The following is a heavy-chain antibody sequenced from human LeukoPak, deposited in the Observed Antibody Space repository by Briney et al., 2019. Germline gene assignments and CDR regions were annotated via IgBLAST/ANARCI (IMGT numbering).Heavy chain of an antibody. CDR3: AKGDSSGWLYYFGY. Sequence: GGSLRLSCAASGFTFSSYGMHWVRQAPGKGLEWVAVISYDGSNKYYADSVKGRFTISRDNSKNTLYLQMNSLRAEDTAVYYCAKGDSSGWLYYFGYWGQGTLVTVSS. V-gene: IGHV3-30*18. CDR2: ISYDGSNK. J-gene: IGHJ4*02. CDR1: GFTFSSYG. D-gene: IGHD6-19*01.